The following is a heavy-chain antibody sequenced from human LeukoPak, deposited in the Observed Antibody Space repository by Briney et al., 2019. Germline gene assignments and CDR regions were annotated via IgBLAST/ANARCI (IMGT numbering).Heavy chain of an antibody. J-gene: IGHJ4*02. V-gene: IGHV1-2*02. D-gene: IGHD1-1*01. CDR1: GYPFTGYY. CDR3: ARGFSAGTTLYYLDY. Sequence: ASVKVSCKASGYPFTGYYVHWVRQAPGHGLEWMGWVNPRNGGTHSAQKFQGRVSMTGDTSITTAYMELSSLTSDDTAVYYCARGFSAGTTLYYLDYWGQGTLVTVSS. CDR2: VNPRNGGT.